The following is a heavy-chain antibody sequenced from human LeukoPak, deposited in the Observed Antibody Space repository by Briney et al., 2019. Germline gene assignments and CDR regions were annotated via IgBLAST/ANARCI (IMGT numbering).Heavy chain of an antibody. CDR3: ARGRGVLLWFGELSPLDY. CDR2: INHSGST. J-gene: IGHJ4*02. V-gene: IGHV4-34*01. CDR1: GGSFSGYY. D-gene: IGHD3-10*01. Sequence: SETLSLTCAVYGGSFSGYYWSWIRQPPGKGLEWIGEINHSGSTNYNPSLKSRVTISVDTSKNQFSLKLSSVTAADTAVYYCARGRGVLLWFGELSPLDYWGQGTLVTVSS.